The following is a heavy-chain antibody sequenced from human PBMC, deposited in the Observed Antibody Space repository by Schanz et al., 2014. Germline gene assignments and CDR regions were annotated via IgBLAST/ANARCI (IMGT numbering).Heavy chain of an antibody. V-gene: IGHV3-66*01. CDR2: IYSGIGA. CDR1: GFTVSSNH. CDR3: ARVTDWNLHY. D-gene: IGHD1-1*01. J-gene: IGHJ4*02. Sequence: EGQLAESGGGLVQPGGSLRLSCAVSGFTVSSNHMSWVRQAPGKGLEWVSVIYSGIGAYYADSVKDRFTVSRDSGQNSLYLQMNSLRAGDTAVYYCARVTDWNLHYWGQGALVTVSS.